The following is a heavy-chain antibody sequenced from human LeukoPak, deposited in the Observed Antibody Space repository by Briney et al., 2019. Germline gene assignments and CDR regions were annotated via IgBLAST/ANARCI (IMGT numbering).Heavy chain of an antibody. D-gene: IGHD1-14*01. CDR3: VRVSGRWFDP. J-gene: IGHJ5*02. CDR1: GFTFSSYW. CDR2: INQDGSEK. Sequence: GGSLRLSCEASGFTFSSYWMSWVRQAPGRGLEWVANINQDGSEKYYVDSVKGRFTISRDNAKNSLYLQMNSLKTEDTAVYYCVRVSGRWFDPWGQGTLVTVSS. V-gene: IGHV3-7*03.